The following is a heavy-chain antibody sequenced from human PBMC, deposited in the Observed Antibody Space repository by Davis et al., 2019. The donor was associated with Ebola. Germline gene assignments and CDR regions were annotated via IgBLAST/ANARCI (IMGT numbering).Heavy chain of an antibody. CDR3: ARRAVTYYYYGMDV. Sequence: ETLSLTCAVSGDSISSRNWWSWVRQLPGKGLEWMGIIYPGDSDTRYSPSFQGQVTISADKSISTAYLQWSSLKASDTAMYYCARRAVTYYYYGMDVWGQGTTVTVSS. J-gene: IGHJ6*02. V-gene: IGHV5-51*01. D-gene: IGHD4-11*01. CDR2: IYPGDSDT. CDR1: GDSISSRNW.